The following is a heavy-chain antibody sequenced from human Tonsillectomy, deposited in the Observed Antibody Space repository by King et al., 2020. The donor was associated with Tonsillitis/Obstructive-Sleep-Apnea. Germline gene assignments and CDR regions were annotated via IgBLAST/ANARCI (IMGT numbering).Heavy chain of an antibody. D-gene: IGHD7-27*01. CDR1: GFTFSSYW. CDR3: AREGTGDEFYYYIYMDV. V-gene: IGHV3-74*01. CDR2: ISNDGGST. J-gene: IGHJ6*03. Sequence: VQLVESGGGLVQPGGSLRLSCAASGFTFSSYWMHWVRQAPGKGLVWVSRISNDGGSTTYADSVKGRFTISRDNARNTLYLQMNSLRAEDTGVYYCAREGTGDEFYYYIYMDVWGKGTTVTVSS.